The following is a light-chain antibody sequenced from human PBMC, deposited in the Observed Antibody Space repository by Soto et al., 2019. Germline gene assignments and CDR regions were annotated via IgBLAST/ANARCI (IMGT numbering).Light chain of an antibody. V-gene: IGKV1-8*01. CDR2: AAS. CDR1: QGISSY. CDR3: QQYYSYAFP. J-gene: IGKJ3*01. Sequence: AIRMTQSPSSFSASTGDRVTITCRASQGISSYLAWYQQKPGKAPKLLIYAASTLQSGVPSRFSGSGSGTDFTLTISCLQSEDFATYYWQQYYSYAFPFGPGTKVDIK.